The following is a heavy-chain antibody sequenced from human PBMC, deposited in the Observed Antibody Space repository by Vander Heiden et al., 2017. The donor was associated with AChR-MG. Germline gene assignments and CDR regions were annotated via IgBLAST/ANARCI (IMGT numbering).Heavy chain of an antibody. CDR2: ISYDGSNK. CDR3: AKDYHSSGWYGILWFDP. Sequence: VQLVESGGRVVHPGSSLRPSCAASAFPFSTYGMHWVRQAPGKGLEWVAVISYDGSNKYYADSVKGRFTISRDKSKNTLYLQMNSLRAEDTAVYYCAKDYHSSGWYGILWFDPWGQGTLVTVSS. V-gene: IGHV3-30*18. D-gene: IGHD6-19*01. J-gene: IGHJ5*02. CDR1: AFPFSTYG.